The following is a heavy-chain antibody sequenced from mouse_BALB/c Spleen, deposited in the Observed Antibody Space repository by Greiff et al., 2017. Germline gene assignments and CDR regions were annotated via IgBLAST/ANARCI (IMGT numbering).Heavy chain of an antibody. D-gene: IGHD3-3*01. CDR3: ARRDRKDWYFDV. CDR1: GFTFSSYA. CDR2: ISSGGST. J-gene: IGHJ1*01. Sequence: EVQLVESGGGLVKPGGSLKLSCAASGFTFSSYAMSWVRQTPEKRLEWVASISSGGSTYYPDSVKGRFTISRDNARNILYLQMSSLRSEDTAMYYCARRDRKDWYFDVWGAGTTVTVSS. V-gene: IGHV5-6-5*01.